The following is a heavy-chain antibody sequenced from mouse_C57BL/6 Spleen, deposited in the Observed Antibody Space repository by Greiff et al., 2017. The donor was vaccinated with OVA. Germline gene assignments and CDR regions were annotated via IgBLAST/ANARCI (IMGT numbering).Heavy chain of an antibody. V-gene: IGHV1-81*01. Sequence: QVQLKQSGAELARPGASVKLSCKASGYTFTSYGISWVKQRTGQGLEWIGEIYPRSGNNYYNEKFKSKATLTVDKPSSTAYMQLSSLTSEDSAVYYCARDSSGYVFDYWGQGTTLTVSS. CDR3: ARDSSGYVFDY. J-gene: IGHJ2*01. D-gene: IGHD3-2*02. CDR2: IYPRSGNN. CDR1: GYTFTSYG.